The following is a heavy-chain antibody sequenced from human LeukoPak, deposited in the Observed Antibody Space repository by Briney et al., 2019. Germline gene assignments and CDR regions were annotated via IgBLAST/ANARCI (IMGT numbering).Heavy chain of an antibody. V-gene: IGHV3-7*01. CDR2: IKQDGTEK. J-gene: IGHJ6*03. Sequence: GGSLRLSCAASGFSFTTYWMSWVRQAPGKGLEWVANIKQDGTEKYYVDSVKGRFTISRDNSKNTLYLQMNSLRAEDTAVYYCASDSYYYGSGCYSPFHYYYYMDVWGKGTTVTVSS. CDR1: GFSFTTYW. CDR3: ASDSYYYGSGCYSPFHYYYYMDV. D-gene: IGHD3-10*01.